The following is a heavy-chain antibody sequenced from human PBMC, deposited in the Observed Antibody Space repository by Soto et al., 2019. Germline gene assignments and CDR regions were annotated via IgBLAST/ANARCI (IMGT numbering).Heavy chain of an antibody. CDR3: TRHYWDSSSWYDWFDP. CDR2: IRSKANSYAT. J-gene: IGHJ5*02. D-gene: IGHD6-13*01. V-gene: IGHV3-73*02. Sequence: EVQLVESGGGLVQPGGSLKLSCAASGFTFSGSAMHWVRQASGKGLEWVGRIRSKANSYATAYAASVKGRFTISRDDSKNTAYLQMNSLKTEDTAVYYCTRHYWDSSSWYDWFDPWGQGTLVTVSS. CDR1: GFTFSGSA.